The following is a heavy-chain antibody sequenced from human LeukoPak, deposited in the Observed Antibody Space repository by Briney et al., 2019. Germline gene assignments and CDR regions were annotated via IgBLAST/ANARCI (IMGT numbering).Heavy chain of an antibody. V-gene: IGHV3-23*01. CDR1: GFTFRNYV. D-gene: IGHD3-16*01. CDR3: AKETSFGNFVTIDC. Sequence: GGSLRLSCAASGFTFRNYVMSWVRQTPEKGLEWVSAITGDGGGTNHADFVKGRFTIFRDNSKNTLYLQMNSLRAEDTAVYYCAKETSFGNFVTIDCWGQGALVTVSS. J-gene: IGHJ4*02. CDR2: ITGDGGGT.